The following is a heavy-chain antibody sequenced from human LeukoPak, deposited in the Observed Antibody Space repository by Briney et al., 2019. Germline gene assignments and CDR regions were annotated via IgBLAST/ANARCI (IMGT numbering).Heavy chain of an antibody. V-gene: IGHV3-49*04. CDR2: IRSKAYGGTT. Sequence: GRSLRLSCTASGFTFGDYAMSWVRQAPGKGLEWVGFIRSKAYGGTTEYAASVKGRFTISRDDSKSIAYLQMNSLKTEDTAVYYCTRTDYYDSSGYIFPLYYYYGMDVWGQGTTVTVSS. D-gene: IGHD3-22*01. CDR3: TRTDYYDSSGYIFPLYYYYGMDV. CDR1: GFTFGDYA. J-gene: IGHJ6*02.